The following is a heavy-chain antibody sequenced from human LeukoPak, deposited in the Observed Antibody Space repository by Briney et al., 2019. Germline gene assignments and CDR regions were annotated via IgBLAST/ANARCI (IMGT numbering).Heavy chain of an antibody. J-gene: IGHJ5*02. CDR3: ARDGDGSGSYFDENVFEDWFDP. Sequence: GGSLRLSCAASGFTFSSYSMNWVRQAPGNGLEGVSSISSSSSYIYYADSVKGRFTISRDNAKNSLYLQMNSLRAEDTAVYYCARDGDGSGSYFDENVFEDWFDPWGQGTLVTVSS. V-gene: IGHV3-21*01. CDR1: GFTFSSYS. CDR2: ISSSSSYI. D-gene: IGHD3-10*01.